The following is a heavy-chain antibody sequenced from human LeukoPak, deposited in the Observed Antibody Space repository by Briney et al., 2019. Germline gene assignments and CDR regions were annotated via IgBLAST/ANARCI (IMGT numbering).Heavy chain of an antibody. J-gene: IGHJ4*02. CDR2: IEQEGSEK. D-gene: IGHD3-3*01. Sequence: SGGSLRLSCAASGFTFSCYWMSWFRQAPGKGLEWVASIEQEGSEKNYVDSVKGRFTISRDNAKNSLYLQMNRLRAEDTAVYYCAKRGRIFGVVIIGYFDYWGQGTLVTVSS. CDR1: GFTFSCYW. V-gene: IGHV3-7*05. CDR3: AKRGRIFGVVIIGYFDY.